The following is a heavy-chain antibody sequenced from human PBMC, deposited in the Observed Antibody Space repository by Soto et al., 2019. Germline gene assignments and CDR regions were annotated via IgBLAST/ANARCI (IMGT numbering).Heavy chain of an antibody. CDR1: GYTFSNFW. V-gene: IGHV5-51*01. D-gene: IGHD3-22*01. CDR2: IYPGDSDT. Sequence: PGESLKISCRCSGYTFSNFWIAWVRHLPGKGLEWMGIIYPGDSDTRYSPSFQGQVTISADKSISTAYLQWSSLKASDTAMYYCARRVSDSSGPYNWFDPWGQGTLVTVSS. CDR3: ARRVSDSSGPYNWFDP. J-gene: IGHJ5*02.